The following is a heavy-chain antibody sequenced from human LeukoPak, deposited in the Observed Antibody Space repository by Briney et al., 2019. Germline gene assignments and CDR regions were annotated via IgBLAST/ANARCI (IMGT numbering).Heavy chain of an antibody. CDR2: ISYDGNSK. CDR1: GFTFSSYA. Sequence: GGSLRLSCAASGFTFSSYAMHWVRQAPGKGLEWVAVISYDGNSKYYADSVQGRFTISRDNSKNTLDLQMNSLRGEDTAVYYCARGHCGGGSCYSVYYYYYGMDVWGRGTTVTVSS. J-gene: IGHJ6*02. CDR3: ARGHCGGGSCYSVYYYYYGMDV. D-gene: IGHD2-15*01. V-gene: IGHV3-30-3*01.